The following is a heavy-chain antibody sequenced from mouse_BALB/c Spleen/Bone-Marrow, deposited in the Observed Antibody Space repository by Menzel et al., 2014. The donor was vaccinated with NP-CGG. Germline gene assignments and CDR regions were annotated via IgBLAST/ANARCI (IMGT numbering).Heavy chain of an antibody. Sequence: VHLQQSGAELVRPGASVKLSCKASGYTFTSYWINWVKQRPGQGLEWIGNIYPSDSYTNYNQKFKDKATLTVDKSSSTVYMQLSSPTSEDSAVYYCTRRDYAMDYWGQGTSVTVSS. J-gene: IGHJ4*01. CDR3: TRRDYAMDY. V-gene: IGHV1-69*02. CDR2: IYPSDSYT. CDR1: GYTFTSYW.